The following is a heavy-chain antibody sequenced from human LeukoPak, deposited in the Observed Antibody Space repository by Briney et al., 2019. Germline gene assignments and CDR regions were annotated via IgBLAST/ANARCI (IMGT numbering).Heavy chain of an antibody. CDR2: IKQDGSEK. Sequence: GGSLRLSCAASGFTFSSYWMSWVRQAPGKGLEWVANIKQDGSEKYYVDSVKGRFTISRDNAKNSLYLQMNNLRAEDTAVYYCARVSYCSGGSCYDFDYWGQGTLVTVSS. CDR3: ARVSYCSGGSCYDFDY. D-gene: IGHD2-15*01. CDR1: GFTFSSYW. V-gene: IGHV3-7*01. J-gene: IGHJ4*02.